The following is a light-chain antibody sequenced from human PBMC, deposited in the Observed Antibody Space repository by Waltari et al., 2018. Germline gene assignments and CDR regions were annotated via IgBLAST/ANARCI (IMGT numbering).Light chain of an antibody. V-gene: IGKV3-11*01. Sequence: DTVLTQSPGTLALSPGERATLSCRASQSIGSSLAWYQHIPGQAPRLLFYDASNRATGIPARFSGSGSGTDFTLTISSLEPEDFAVYYCQQRINWPRTFGQGTKVEIK. J-gene: IGKJ1*01. CDR3: QQRINWPRT. CDR2: DAS. CDR1: QSIGSS.